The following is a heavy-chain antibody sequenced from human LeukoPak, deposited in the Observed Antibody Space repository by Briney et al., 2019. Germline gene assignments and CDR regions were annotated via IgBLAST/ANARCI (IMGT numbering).Heavy chain of an antibody. CDR2: MRYDGSMK. Sequence: GGSLRLSCVASGFTFRSYDMHWVRQGPDKGLEWVAFMRYDGSMKYYADSVKGRFTISRDNSKNTLYLQMNSLRVEDTAVYYCAKDRGGVVVRAFDYWGQGTLVTVSS. CDR1: GFTFRSYD. D-gene: IGHD3-22*01. J-gene: IGHJ4*02. CDR3: AKDRGGVVVRAFDY. V-gene: IGHV3-30*02.